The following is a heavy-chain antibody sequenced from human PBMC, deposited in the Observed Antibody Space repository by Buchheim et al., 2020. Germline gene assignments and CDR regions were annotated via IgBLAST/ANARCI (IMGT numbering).Heavy chain of an antibody. D-gene: IGHD4-11*01. CDR1: GGSFNGYY. CDR2: THRSGST. CDR3: ANTVRI. Sequence: QVQLQQWGAGLLKPSETLSLTCAVSGGSFNGYYWTWVRQAPGKGLEWIGETHRSGSTNYNPSLKSRVTISIDKSKNQFSLKLNSVTAADTAVYYRANTVRIWGQGTL. V-gene: IGHV4-34*01. J-gene: IGHJ4*02.